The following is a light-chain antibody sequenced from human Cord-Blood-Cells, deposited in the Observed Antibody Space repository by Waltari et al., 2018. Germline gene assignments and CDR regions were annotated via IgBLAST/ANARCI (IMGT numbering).Light chain of an antibody. CDR2: DVS. CDR3: SSYTSSSTLG. CDR1: SRDVGGYNY. V-gene: IGLV2-14*03. Sequence: QSALTQPASVSGSPGQSTTLYCTGTSRDVGGYNYVSWYQQHPGKVPKLMIYDVSNRPSGVSNRFSGSKSGNTASLTISGLQAEDEADYYCSSYTSSSTLGFGTGTKVTVL. J-gene: IGLJ1*01.